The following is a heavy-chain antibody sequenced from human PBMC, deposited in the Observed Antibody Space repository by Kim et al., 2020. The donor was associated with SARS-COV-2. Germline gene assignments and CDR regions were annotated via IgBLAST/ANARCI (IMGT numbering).Heavy chain of an antibody. CDR3: ARTRITMIVVVTHFDY. Sequence: LQSRVTISVESSKNQFSLKLSSLTAADTAVYYCARTRITMIVVVTHFDYWGQGTLVTVSS. V-gene: IGHV4-31*02. J-gene: IGHJ4*02. D-gene: IGHD3-22*01.